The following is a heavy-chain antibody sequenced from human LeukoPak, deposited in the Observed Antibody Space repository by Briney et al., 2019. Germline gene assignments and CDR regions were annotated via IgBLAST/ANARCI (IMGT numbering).Heavy chain of an antibody. CDR2: IYYSGST. V-gene: IGHV4-39*01. CDR1: GGSISSSSYY. J-gene: IGHJ4*02. D-gene: IGHD4-4*01. Sequence: SETLSLTCTVSGGSISSSSYYWGWIRQPPGKGLEWIGSIYYSGSTYYNPSLKSRVTISVDTSKNQFSLELSSVTAADTAVYYCARSGNYALYYFDYWGQGTLVTVSS. CDR3: ARSGNYALYYFDY.